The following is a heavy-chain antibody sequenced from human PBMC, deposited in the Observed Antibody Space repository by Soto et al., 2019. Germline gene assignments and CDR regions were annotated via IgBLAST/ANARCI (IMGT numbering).Heavy chain of an antibody. J-gene: IGHJ4*02. CDR1: GFTFKNYD. CDR3: AKDRQFRSYYESAGHYNN. CDR2: ISGSGAIT. V-gene: IGHV3-23*01. D-gene: IGHD3-9*01. Sequence: EVQLLESGGGLVQPGGSLRLSYVASGFTFKNYDMRWVRQAPGKGLEWVSSISGSGAITYYADSVRGRFTISRDNSKNTLYLQLNSLGAEDTAIYYCAKDRQFRSYYESAGHYNNWGQGTLVTVSS.